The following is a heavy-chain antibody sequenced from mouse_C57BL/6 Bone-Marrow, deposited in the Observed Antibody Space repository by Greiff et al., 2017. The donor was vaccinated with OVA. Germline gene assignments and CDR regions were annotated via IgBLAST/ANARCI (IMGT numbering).Heavy chain of an antibody. V-gene: IGHV5-17*01. D-gene: IGHD3-1*01. J-gene: IGHJ4*01. Sequence: EVKLMESGGGLVKPGGSLKLSCAASGFTFSDYGMHWVRQAPEKGLEWVAYISSGSSTIYYADTVKGRFTISRDNAKNTLFLQMTSLRSEDTAMYYCARRRLDYAMDYWGQGTSVTVSS. CDR1: GFTFSDYG. CDR2: ISSGSSTI. CDR3: ARRRLDYAMDY.